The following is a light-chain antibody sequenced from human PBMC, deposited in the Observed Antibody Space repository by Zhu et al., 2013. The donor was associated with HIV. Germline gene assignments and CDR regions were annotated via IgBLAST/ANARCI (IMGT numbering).Light chain of an antibody. CDR1: SSNIGNNY. CDR3: GTWDSSLSAVV. CDR2: DKN. J-gene: IGLJ2*01. Sequence: QSVLTQPPSVSAAPGQKVTISCSGSSSNIGNNYVSWYQHLPGTAPKLLIFDKNQRPSGIPDRFSGSKSGTSATLGITGLQTGDEADYYCGTWDSSLSAVVFGGGTKLTVL. V-gene: IGLV1-51*01.